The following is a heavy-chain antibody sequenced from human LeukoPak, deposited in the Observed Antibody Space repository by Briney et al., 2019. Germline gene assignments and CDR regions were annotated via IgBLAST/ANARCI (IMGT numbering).Heavy chain of an antibody. Sequence: GGSLRLSCAASGFTFNNYALSWVRQAPGKGLEWVSAIHKTGDYTYYTDSVKGRFTISRDNAKNSLYLQMNSLRAEDTAVYYCAREKGQLGDYWGQGTLVTVSS. CDR3: AREKGQLGDY. CDR2: IHKTGDYT. CDR1: GFTFNNYA. V-gene: IGHV3-21*01. J-gene: IGHJ4*02. D-gene: IGHD6-6*01.